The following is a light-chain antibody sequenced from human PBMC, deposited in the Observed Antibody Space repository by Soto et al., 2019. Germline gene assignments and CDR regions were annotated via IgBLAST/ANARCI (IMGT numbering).Light chain of an antibody. V-gene: IGLV2-14*01. CDR3: SSYTSSSTSVI. Sequence: QSVLTQPASVSGSPGQSITISCTGTSSDVGGYNYVSWYQQHPGKAPKLMIYDVSNRPSGVSNRFSGSKSGNTASLTISGLQAEDEADYYCSSYTSSSTSVIFGGWTKVTVL. CDR2: DVS. J-gene: IGLJ2*01. CDR1: SSDVGGYNY.